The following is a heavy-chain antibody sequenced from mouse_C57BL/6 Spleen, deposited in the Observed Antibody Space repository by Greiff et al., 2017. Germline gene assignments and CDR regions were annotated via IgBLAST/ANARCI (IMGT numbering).Heavy chain of an antibody. D-gene: IGHD2-1*01. CDR1: GFTFSNYW. CDR2: IRLKSDNYAT. J-gene: IGHJ4*01. V-gene: IGHV6-3*01. CDR3: TGSFIYYGNYDAMDY. Sequence: EVKLMESGGGLVQPGGSMKLSCVASGFTFSNYWMNWVRQSPEKGLEWVAQIRLKSDNYATHYAESVKGRFTISRDDSKSSVYLQMNNLRAEDTGIYYCTGSFIYYGNYDAMDYWGQGTSVTVSS.